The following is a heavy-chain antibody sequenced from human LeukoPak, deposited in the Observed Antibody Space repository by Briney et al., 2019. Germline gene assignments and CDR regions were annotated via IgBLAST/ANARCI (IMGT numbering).Heavy chain of an antibody. J-gene: IGHJ3*02. D-gene: IGHD2-15*01. CDR1: GGSISNYY. V-gene: IGHV3-23*01. CDR2: ISGSGGST. Sequence: PSETLSLTCTVSGGSISNYYCSWIRQPPGKGLEWVSAISGSGGSTYYADSVKGRFTISRDNSKNTLYLQMNSLRAEDTAVYYCAKVQDIVVVVAAWGAFDIWGQGTMVTVSS. CDR3: AKVQDIVVVVAAWGAFDI.